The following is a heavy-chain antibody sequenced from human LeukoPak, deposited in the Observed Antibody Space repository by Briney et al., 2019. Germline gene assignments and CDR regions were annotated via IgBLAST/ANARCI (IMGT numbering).Heavy chain of an antibody. V-gene: IGHV5-51*01. D-gene: IGHD1-26*01. CDR3: ARRRDIYSGSYYPFDC. CDR2: SYPGYSDA. CDR1: GYSFTSYW. J-gene: IGHJ4*02. Sequence: GESLKISCKGSGYSFTSYWVGWVRQMPGKGLKWMGISYPGYSDARYCPSFQGQVTISANQYLSPAYLQSSSLKVSDTAMYYCARRRDIYSGSYYPFDCWGQGTLVTVSS.